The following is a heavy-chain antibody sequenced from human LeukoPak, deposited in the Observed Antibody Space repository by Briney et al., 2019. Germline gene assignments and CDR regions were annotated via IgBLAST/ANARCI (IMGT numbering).Heavy chain of an antibody. CDR2: ISAYNGKT. CDR1: GYTFTSYG. Sequence: ASVKVSCKASGYTFTSYGISWVRQAPGQGLEWMGWISAYNGKTYYEQKFQGRVTVTTDTSTSTAYMDLRSLRSDDTAVYYCARTNLDCKSGVCYDYWGQGTPVTVSS. CDR3: ARTNLDCKSGVCYDY. V-gene: IGHV1-18*01. J-gene: IGHJ4*02. D-gene: IGHD2-8*01.